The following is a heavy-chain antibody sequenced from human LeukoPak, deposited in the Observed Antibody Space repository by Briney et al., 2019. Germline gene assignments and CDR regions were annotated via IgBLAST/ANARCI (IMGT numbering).Heavy chain of an antibody. CDR3: AREAQSAACAFDI. Sequence: SETLSLTCAVSGGAFSSSNWWSWVRQPPGKGLEWIGEIYHSGSTNYNPSLKSRVTISVDKSKNQFSLKLSSVTATDTAVYYCAREAQSAACAFDIWGQGKMVTVSS. V-gene: IGHV4-4*02. CDR1: GGAFSSSNW. CDR2: IYHSGST. J-gene: IGHJ3*02.